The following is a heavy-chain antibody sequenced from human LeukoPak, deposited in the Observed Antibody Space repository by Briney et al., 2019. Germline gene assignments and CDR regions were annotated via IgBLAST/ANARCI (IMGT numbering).Heavy chain of an antibody. CDR3: AKDRDDYGDPDVFDM. J-gene: IGHJ3*02. V-gene: IGHV3-23*01. Sequence: GGSLRLSCAASGFTFNSYAMNWVRQAPGKGLECVSSISGSGGRTYCADSVKGRFTISRDNSKNTLYLQVNSLRAEDTAEYYCAKDRDDYGDPDVFDMWGQGTMVTVS. D-gene: IGHD4-17*01. CDR2: ISGSGGRT. CDR1: GFTFNSYA.